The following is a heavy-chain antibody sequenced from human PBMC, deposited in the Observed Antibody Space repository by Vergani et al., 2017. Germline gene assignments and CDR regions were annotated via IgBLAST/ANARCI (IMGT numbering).Heavy chain of an antibody. D-gene: IGHD1-7*01. V-gene: IGHV2-5*04. Sequence: QITLKESGPTLVKPTQTLTLTCTFSGFSLNTRGVSVAWIRQPPGKALDWLALIYWNDDQHYSPSLNNRVTITKDTSKHQVVLTMTNMDYVDTGTYYCVYRKTGCGTTGCFYPFNNYYYMDVWGKGTTVTVSS. J-gene: IGHJ6*03. CDR3: VYRKTGCGTTGCFYPFNNYYYMDV. CDR2: IYWNDDQ. CDR1: GFSLNTRGVS.